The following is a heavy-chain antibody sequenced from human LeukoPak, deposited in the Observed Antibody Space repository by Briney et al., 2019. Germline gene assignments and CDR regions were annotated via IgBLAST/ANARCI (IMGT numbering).Heavy chain of an antibody. D-gene: IGHD2-21*01. CDR1: GGSISSGGYS. CDR3: ARVNAPVATFDY. Sequence: SQTLSLTCAVSGGSISSGGYSWSWIRQPPGKGLEWIATISHSGSTYYTPSLKSRLTISLDTSKNQFSLKLSSVTAADTAVYYCARVNAPVATFDYWGQGALVTVSS. CDR2: ISHSGST. V-gene: IGHV4-30-2*03. J-gene: IGHJ4*02.